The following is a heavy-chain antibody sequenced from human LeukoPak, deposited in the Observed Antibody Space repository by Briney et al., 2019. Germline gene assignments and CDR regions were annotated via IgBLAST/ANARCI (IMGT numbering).Heavy chain of an antibody. CDR3: ARQNYYGSGSYYAY. Sequence: GESLKISCQSSGYNFTPYWIVWVRQMPGKGLEWMGITFAGYSYTIYSPSFQGQVTISVDKSISTAYLQWSSLKASDTAMYYCARQNYYGSGSYYAYWGQGTLVTVSS. CDR2: TFAGYSYT. CDR1: GYNFTPYW. V-gene: IGHV5-51*01. J-gene: IGHJ4*02. D-gene: IGHD3-10*01.